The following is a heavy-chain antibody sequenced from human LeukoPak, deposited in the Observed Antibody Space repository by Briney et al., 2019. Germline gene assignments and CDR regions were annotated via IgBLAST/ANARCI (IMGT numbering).Heavy chain of an antibody. J-gene: IGHJ4*02. CDR1: GNTFTNNG. D-gene: IGHD3-16*01. V-gene: IGHV1-2*02. CDR2: INPNSGDT. Sequence: ASVKVSCKASGNTFTNNGISWVRQAPGQGLEWMGWINPNSGDTNYAQKFQGRVTMTRDTSISTAYMELSRLRSDDTAVYYCARVRYRLAETYIDYWGQGTLVTVSS. CDR3: ARVRYRLAETYIDY.